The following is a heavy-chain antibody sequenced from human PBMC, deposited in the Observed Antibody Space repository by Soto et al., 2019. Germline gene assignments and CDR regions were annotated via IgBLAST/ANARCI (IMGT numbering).Heavy chain of an antibody. CDR1: GFTFSNYA. Sequence: GGSLRLSCAASGFTFSNYAMNWVRQAPGKGLEWVSAVSSSGGSTSYADSVKGRFTISRDNSKNTVYVQMNSLRDEDTAVYYCASDNYGMDVWGLGTTVTVSS. CDR2: VSSSGGST. CDR3: ASDNYGMDV. J-gene: IGHJ6*02. V-gene: IGHV3-23*01. D-gene: IGHD2-21*02.